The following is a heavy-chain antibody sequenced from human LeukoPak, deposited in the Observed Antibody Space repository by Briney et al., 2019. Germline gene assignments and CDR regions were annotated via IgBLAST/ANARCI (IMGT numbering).Heavy chain of an antibody. CDR2: INPSGGST. D-gene: IGHD5-18*01. J-gene: IGHJ4*02. CDR3: AREVRPYSGYDQERGYSYGYFDY. V-gene: IGHV1-46*01. Sequence: ASVKVSCKASGYTFTSYYMHWVRQAPGQGLQWMGIINPSGGSTSYAQKFQGRVTMTRDMSTSTVYMELSSLRSEDTAVYYCAREVRPYSGYDQERGYSYGYFDYWGQGTLVTVSS. CDR1: GYTFTSYY.